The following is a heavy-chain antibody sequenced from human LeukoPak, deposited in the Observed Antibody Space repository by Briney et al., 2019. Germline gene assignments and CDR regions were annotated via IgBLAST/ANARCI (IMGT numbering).Heavy chain of an antibody. CDR2: ISGSGGST. CDR3: AKDPGGIVVVPAATGNFDY. V-gene: IGHV3-23*01. Sequence: PGGSLRLSCAASGFTFSSYAMCWVRQAPGKGLEWVSAISGSGGSTYYADSVKGRFTISRDNSKNTLYLQMNSLRAEDTAVYYCAKDPGGIVVVPAATGNFDYWGQGTLVTVSS. D-gene: IGHD2-2*01. J-gene: IGHJ4*02. CDR1: GFTFSSYA.